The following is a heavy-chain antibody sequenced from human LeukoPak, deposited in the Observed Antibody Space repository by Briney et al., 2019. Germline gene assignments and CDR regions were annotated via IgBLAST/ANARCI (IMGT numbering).Heavy chain of an antibody. D-gene: IGHD3-16*02. CDR2: INHSGST. CDR1: GGSFSGYY. V-gene: IGHV4-34*01. Sequence: PSETLSFTCAVYGGSFSGYYWSWIRQPPGKGLEWMGEINHSGSTNYNTSLKSRVTISVDTSKNQFSLKLSSVTAADTAVYYCARGSITFGRVIPKYYFDYWGQGTLVTVSS. CDR3: ARGSITFGRVIPKYYFDY. J-gene: IGHJ4*02.